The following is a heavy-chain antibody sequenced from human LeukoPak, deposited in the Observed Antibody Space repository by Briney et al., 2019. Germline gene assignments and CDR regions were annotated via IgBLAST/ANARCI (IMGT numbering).Heavy chain of an antibody. D-gene: IGHD3-10*01. CDR3: ARDSAVHYYMDV. J-gene: IGHJ6*03. CDR2: IYSGGST. V-gene: IGHV3-66*02. Sequence: PGGSLRLSCAASGFTVSSNYMSWVRQAPGKGLEWVSVIYSGGSTYYADSVKGRFTISRDNSKNTLYLRMNSLRAEDTAVYYCARDSAVHYYMDVWGKGTTVTVSS. CDR1: GFTVSSNY.